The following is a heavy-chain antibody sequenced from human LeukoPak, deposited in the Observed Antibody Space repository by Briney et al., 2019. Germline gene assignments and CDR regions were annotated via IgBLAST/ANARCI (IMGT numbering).Heavy chain of an antibody. CDR1: GGSISSGGYY. Sequence: SETLSLTCTVSGGSISSGGYYWSWIRQHPGKGLEWIGYIYYSGSTYYNPSLKSRVTISVDASKNQFSLKLSSVTAADTAVYYCARVTMVTNFDYWGQGTLVTVSS. D-gene: IGHD4/OR15-4a*01. CDR2: IYYSGST. V-gene: IGHV4-31*03. J-gene: IGHJ4*02. CDR3: ARVTMVTNFDY.